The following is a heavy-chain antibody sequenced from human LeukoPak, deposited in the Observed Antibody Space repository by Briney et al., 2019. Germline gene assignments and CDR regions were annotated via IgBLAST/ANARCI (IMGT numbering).Heavy chain of an antibody. V-gene: IGHV3-33*03. D-gene: IGHD6-6*01. CDR3: ARGPGSSSTATDY. J-gene: IGHJ4*02. CDR1: GFPFSDYV. CDR2: IRYDGNNK. Sequence: GGSLRLSCAASGFPFSDYVMHWVRQAPGKGLEWVSVIRYDGNNKYYADSVKGRFTISRDNAKNSLYLQMNSLRAEDTAVYYCARGPGSSSTATDYWGQGTLVTVSS.